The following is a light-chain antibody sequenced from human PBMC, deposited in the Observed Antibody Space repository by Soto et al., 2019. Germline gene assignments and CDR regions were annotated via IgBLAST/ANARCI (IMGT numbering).Light chain of an antibody. J-gene: IGLJ1*01. CDR2: EGN. Sequence: QSALTQPASVSASPGQSITISCTGTSSDVGGYDLVSWYQQRPGKAPKLMIYEGNKRPSGVSNRFSGSKSGNTASLTISGLQAEDEAEYYCSSYTNINTRACVFGTGTKVTVL. CDR1: SSDVGGYDL. CDR3: SSYTNINTRACV. V-gene: IGLV2-14*02.